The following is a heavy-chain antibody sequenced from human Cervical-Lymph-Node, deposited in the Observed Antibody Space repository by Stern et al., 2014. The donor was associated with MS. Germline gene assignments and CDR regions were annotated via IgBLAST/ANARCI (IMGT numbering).Heavy chain of an antibody. D-gene: IGHD3-16*02. Sequence: EVQLVESGGGSVQPGRSLGLSCAASGFTVDDCAMHWVRQAPGKGLEWVSGISWNSNNIGYADSVRGRFTISRDNAKNSLYLQMNGLRPEDTALYYCAKDISERHYYFDSWGEGTLVTVSS. CDR3: AKDISERHYYFDS. CDR1: GFTVDDCA. CDR2: ISWNSNNI. V-gene: IGHV3-9*01. J-gene: IGHJ4*02.